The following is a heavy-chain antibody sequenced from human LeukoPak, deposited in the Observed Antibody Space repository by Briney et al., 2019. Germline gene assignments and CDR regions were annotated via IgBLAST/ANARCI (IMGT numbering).Heavy chain of an antibody. J-gene: IGHJ6*02. CDR3: TRDLAAVPGPRMDV. CDR2: INPDGSER. D-gene: IGHD6-19*01. Sequence: GRSLRLSCAASGFTFSSYAMHWVRQAPGKGLEWVALINPDGSERYYVDSVKGRFTISRDNARNSLYLQMDSLRDDDTAMYFCTRDLAAVPGPRMDVWGQGTTVTVSS. CDR1: GFTFSSYA. V-gene: IGHV3-7*03.